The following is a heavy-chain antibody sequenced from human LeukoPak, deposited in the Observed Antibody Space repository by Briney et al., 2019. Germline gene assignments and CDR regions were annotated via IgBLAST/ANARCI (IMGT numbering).Heavy chain of an antibody. CDR1: GFTVSSNY. J-gene: IGHJ5*02. Sequence: GGSLRLSCAASGFTVSSNYMSWVRQAPGKGLEWVSVIYSGGSTYYADSVKGRFTISRDNSKNTLYLQMNSLRAEDTAVYYCARGPSWYDFWSGYHNWFDPWGQGTLVTVSS. CDR2: IYSGGST. CDR3: ARGPSWYDFWSGYHNWFDP. D-gene: IGHD3-3*01. V-gene: IGHV3-53*01.